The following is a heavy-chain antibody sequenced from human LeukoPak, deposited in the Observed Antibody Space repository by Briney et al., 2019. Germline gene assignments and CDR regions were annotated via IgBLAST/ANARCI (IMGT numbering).Heavy chain of an antibody. J-gene: IGHJ4*02. CDR3: ARDPPKYVLRYFDWFDY. D-gene: IGHD3-9*01. CDR1: GFTFSSYW. Sequence: PGGSLRLSCAASGFTFSSYWMSWLRQAPGKELEWVANIKQDGSENYYVASVKGRFTISRDNAKNSLYLQINSLRAEDTAVYYCARDPPKYVLRYFDWFDYWGQGTLVTVSS. V-gene: IGHV3-7*01. CDR2: IKQDGSEN.